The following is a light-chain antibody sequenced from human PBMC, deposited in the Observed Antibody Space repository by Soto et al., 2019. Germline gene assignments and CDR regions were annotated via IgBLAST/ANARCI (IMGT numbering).Light chain of an antibody. CDR2: STN. CDR3: MLYMGSGTYV. V-gene: IGLV8-61*01. J-gene: IGLJ1*01. CDR1: SGSVSTNYY. Sequence: QTVVTQEPSLSVSPGGTVTLTCGLSSGSVSTNYYPSWYQQTPGQAPRTLIYSTNTRSSGVPDRFSGSILGNKAALTITGAQADDDSDYYCMLYMGSGTYVFEIGTKLTVL.